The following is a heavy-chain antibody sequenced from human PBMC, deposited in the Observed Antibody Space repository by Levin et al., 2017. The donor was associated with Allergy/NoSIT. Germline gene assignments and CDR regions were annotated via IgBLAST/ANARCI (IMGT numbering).Heavy chain of an antibody. D-gene: IGHD4-17*01. CDR3: ARGDYEGDFDY. CDR2: ISYDGSNK. Sequence: GGSLRLSCAASGFTFSSYAMHWVRQAPGKGLEWVAVISYDGSNKYYADSVKGRFTISRDNSKNTLYLQMNSLRAEDTAVYYCARGDYEGDFDYWGQGTLVTVSS. CDR1: GFTFSSYA. J-gene: IGHJ4*02. V-gene: IGHV3-30-3*01.